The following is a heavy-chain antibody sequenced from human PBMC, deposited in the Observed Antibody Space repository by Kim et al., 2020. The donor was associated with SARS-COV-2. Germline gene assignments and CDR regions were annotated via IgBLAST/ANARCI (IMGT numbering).Heavy chain of an antibody. CDR3: ARASDLGGGAWFDP. V-gene: IGHV1-46*01. Sequence: AQKFQGRLTMTRDTSTSTVYMELSSLRSDDTAVYFCARASDLGGGAWFDPWGQGTLVTVSS. D-gene: IGHD1-26*01. J-gene: IGHJ5*02.